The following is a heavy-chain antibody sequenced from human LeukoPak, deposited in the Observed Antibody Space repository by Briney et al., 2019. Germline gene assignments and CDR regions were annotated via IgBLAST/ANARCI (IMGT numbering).Heavy chain of an antibody. V-gene: IGHV3-53*04. CDR3: ARVGLRSGYSGAFDI. J-gene: IGHJ3*02. CDR2: IYSGGST. Sequence: SGGSLRLSCAASGFTVSSNYMSWVRQAPGKGLEWVSVIYSGGSTYYADSVKGRFTISRHNSKNTLYLQMNSLRAEDTAVYYCARVGLRSGYSGAFDIWGQGTMVTVS. D-gene: IGHD1-26*01. CDR1: GFTVSSNY.